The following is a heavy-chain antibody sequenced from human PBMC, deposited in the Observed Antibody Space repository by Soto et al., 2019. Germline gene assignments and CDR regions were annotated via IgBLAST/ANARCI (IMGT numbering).Heavy chain of an antibody. V-gene: IGHV3-21*01. CDR2: ISSRGTYI. Sequence: PGGSLRLSCAASGFTFSNHTMNWVRQAPGRGLEWVSSISSRGTYIYYADSVKGRFTISRDNAKNSLYLQTNSLRAEDTAVYYCARVPQRIAEAGTSNRYYFDYWGRGTLVTVSS. CDR3: ARVPQRIAEAGTSNRYYFDY. J-gene: IGHJ4*02. CDR1: GFTFSNHT. D-gene: IGHD6-13*01.